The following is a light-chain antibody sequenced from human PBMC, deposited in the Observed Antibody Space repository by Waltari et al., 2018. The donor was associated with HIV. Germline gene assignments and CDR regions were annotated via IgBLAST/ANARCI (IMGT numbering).Light chain of an antibody. V-gene: IGKV3-11*01. J-gene: IGKJ4*01. CDR2: DSS. Sequence: EIVLTQSPATLSLSPGERATLSCRASQRVGTFLAWYQHKPGQPPRLLIYDSSTRAAGIPVRFTGRGSGTDFTLTISSLEPEDFAIYYCQQSTNWPPEVTFGGGTRVEIK. CDR3: QQSTNWPPEVT. CDR1: QRVGTF.